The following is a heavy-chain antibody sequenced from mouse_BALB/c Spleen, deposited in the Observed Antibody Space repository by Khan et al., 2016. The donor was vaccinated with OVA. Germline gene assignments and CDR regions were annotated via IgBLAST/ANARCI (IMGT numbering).Heavy chain of an antibody. D-gene: IGHD1-1*01. CDR2: IFPGSGGT. CDR1: GYTFTDYV. V-gene: IGHV1-77*01. CDR3: ARSGYGSLVY. J-gene: IGHJ2*01. Sequence: VQLQESGPELVKPGSSMKMSCKASGYTFTDYVLNWVKQRTGQGLEWIGEIFPGSGGTYYNEKFKGKAPLTADKSSNTVYMQLSSLTSEDSAVYFCARSGYGSLVYWGQGTTLTVAS.